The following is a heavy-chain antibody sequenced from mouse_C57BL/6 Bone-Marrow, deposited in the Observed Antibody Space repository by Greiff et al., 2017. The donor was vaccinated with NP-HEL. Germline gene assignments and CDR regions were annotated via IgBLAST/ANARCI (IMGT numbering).Heavy chain of an antibody. Sequence: QVQLKESGAELVKPGASVKMSCKASGYTFTSYWITWVKQRPGQGLEWIGDIYPGSGSTNYNEKFKSKATLTVDTSSSTAYMQLSSLTSEDSAVYYCARGYGNFYYWGQGTTLTVSS. CDR3: ARGYGNFYY. V-gene: IGHV1-55*01. CDR2: IYPGSGST. J-gene: IGHJ2*01. D-gene: IGHD2-10*02. CDR1: GYTFTSYW.